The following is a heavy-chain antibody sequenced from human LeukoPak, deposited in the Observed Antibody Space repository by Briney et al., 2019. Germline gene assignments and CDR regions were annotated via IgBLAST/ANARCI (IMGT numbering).Heavy chain of an antibody. CDR1: GFTFSSYA. J-gene: IGHJ4*02. D-gene: IGHD3-10*01. CDR3: ARDFRHILDY. CDR2: ISYDGSNK. Sequence: GRSLRLSCAASGFTFSSYAMHWVRQAPGKGLEWVAVISYDGSNKCYADSVKGRFTISRDNSKNTLYLQMNSLRAEDTAVYYCARDFRHILDYWGQGTLVTVSS. V-gene: IGHV3-30*04.